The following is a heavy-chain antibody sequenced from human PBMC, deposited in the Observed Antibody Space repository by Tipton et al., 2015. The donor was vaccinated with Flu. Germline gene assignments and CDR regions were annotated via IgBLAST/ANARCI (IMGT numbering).Heavy chain of an antibody. Sequence: TLSLTCAVYSGSFSGYYWDWIRQPPGKGLEWIGEINHSGSTDYNPSLKSRATISLDTSKNQFSLKLSSVTAADTAVYYCARGSSWYLHFQHWGQGTLVTVSS. CDR2: INHSGST. J-gene: IGHJ1*01. D-gene: IGHD6-13*01. V-gene: IGHV4-34*01. CDR3: ARGSSWYLHFQH. CDR1: SGSFSGYY.